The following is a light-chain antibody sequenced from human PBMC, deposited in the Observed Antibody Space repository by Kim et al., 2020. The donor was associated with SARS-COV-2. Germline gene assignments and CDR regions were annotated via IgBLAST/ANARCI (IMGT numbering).Light chain of an antibody. Sequence: SSELTQPPSVSVSPGQTARITCSGDTLPKQFVSWYQQKPGQAPLLVIYKDTARPSGIPERFSGSSSGTIVTLTISGVQAEDEADYFCQSADSSGTDVVFGGGTQLTVL. V-gene: IGLV3-25*03. J-gene: IGLJ3*02. CDR3: QSADSSGTDVV. CDR1: TLPKQF. CDR2: KDT.